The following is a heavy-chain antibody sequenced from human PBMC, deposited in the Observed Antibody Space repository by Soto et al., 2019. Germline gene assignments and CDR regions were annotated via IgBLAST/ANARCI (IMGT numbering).Heavy chain of an antibody. CDR1: GFTFSSYA. V-gene: IGHV3-23*01. Sequence: GGSLRLSCAASGFTFSSYAMSWVRQAPGKGLEWVSAISGSGGSTYYADSVKGRFTISRDNSKNTLYLQMNSLRAEDTAVYYCAKRIDYYGSGSYVDYWGQGTLVTVSS. CDR3: AKRIDYYGSGSYVDY. CDR2: ISGSGGST. D-gene: IGHD3-10*01. J-gene: IGHJ4*02.